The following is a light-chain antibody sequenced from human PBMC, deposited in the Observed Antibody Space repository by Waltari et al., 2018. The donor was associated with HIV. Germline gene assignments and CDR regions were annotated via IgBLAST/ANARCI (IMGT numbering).Light chain of an antibody. V-gene: IGKV2-30*02. CDR3: MQGTHWPPT. CDR2: KVF. Sequence: DVVLTQSPLSLSVTVGQPASLYCRSSQSLVHSDGHTFLNWFHQRPGQSPRRLIYKVFNRDSGVPDRFSGSGSGTDFTLVISRVEADDVGVYYCMQGTHWPPTFGQGTRVEIK. J-gene: IGKJ1*01. CDR1: QSLVHSDGHTF.